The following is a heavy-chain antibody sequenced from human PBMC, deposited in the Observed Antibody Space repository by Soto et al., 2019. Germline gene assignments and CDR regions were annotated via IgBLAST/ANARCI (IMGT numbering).Heavy chain of an antibody. CDR2: INHSGST. J-gene: IGHJ6*02. CDR1: GGSFSGYY. CDR3: AIGDRIMVRGVFYYYYGIDV. Sequence: QVQLQQWGAGLLNPSETLSLTCAVYGGSFSGYYWSWIRQPPGKGLEWIGEINHSGSTNDNPSLKSRVIISVDTSKSQFSLKLSSVTAADPAVYYCAIGDRIMVRGVFYYYYGIDVWGQGTTVTVSS. V-gene: IGHV4-34*01. D-gene: IGHD3-10*01.